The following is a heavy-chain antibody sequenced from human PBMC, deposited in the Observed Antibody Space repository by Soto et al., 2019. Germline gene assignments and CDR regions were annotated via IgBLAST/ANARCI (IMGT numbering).Heavy chain of an antibody. D-gene: IGHD6-19*01. CDR2: INPNSGGT. J-gene: IGHJ6*02. CDR1: GYTFTGYY. CDR3: ARGRGYSSGWYGPGFGYQKDYYGMDV. V-gene: IGHV1-2*04. Sequence: ASVKVSCKASGYTFTGYYMHWVRQAPGQGLEWMGWINPNSGGTNYAQKFQGWVTMTRDTSISTAYMELSRLRSDDTAVYYCARGRGYSSGWYGPGFGYQKDYYGMDVWGQGTTVTVS.